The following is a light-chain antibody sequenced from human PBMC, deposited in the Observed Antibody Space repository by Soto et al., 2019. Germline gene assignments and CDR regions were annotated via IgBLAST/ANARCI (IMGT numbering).Light chain of an antibody. J-gene: IGKJ1*01. CDR3: QHYYSNWT. CDR2: WAS. V-gene: IGKV4-1*01. CDR1: QSVLYSSNNKNY. Sequence: DIVMTQPPDSLAVALGERDTINCKSSQSVLYSSNNKNYLAWYQQKPGQPPKLLIYWASTRESGVPDRFSGSGSGTDFTLTISSLQAEDVAVYYGQHYYSNWTFGPGTKV.